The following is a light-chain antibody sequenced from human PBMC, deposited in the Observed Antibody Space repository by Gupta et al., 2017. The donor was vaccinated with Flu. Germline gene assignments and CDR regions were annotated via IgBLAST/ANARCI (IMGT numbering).Light chain of an antibody. J-gene: IGKJ1*01. Sequence: VLPPSPGTLSLSPGERATLSCRASQSVFASYVAWYQQKPGQAPRLLNSGASSRATVIPDRCSGSGSGTYFTLTISRLDPEDVAVYYCQQYRRPLTFGQGTKVEIK. CDR1: QSVFASY. CDR2: GAS. V-gene: IGKV3-20*01. CDR3: QQYRRPLT.